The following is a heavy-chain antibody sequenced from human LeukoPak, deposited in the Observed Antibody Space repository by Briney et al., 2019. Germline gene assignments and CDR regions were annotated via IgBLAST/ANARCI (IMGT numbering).Heavy chain of an antibody. J-gene: IGHJ5*02. CDR2: IIPIFGTA. Sequence: ASVKVSCKASGGTFSSYAISWVRQAPGQGLEWMGGIIPIFGTANYAQKFQGRVTITADESTSTAYMELSSLRSEDTAVYYCARLGSGSYWEHNWFDPWGQGTLVTVSS. V-gene: IGHV1-69*01. CDR1: GGTFSSYA. D-gene: IGHD3-10*01. CDR3: ARLGSGSYWEHNWFDP.